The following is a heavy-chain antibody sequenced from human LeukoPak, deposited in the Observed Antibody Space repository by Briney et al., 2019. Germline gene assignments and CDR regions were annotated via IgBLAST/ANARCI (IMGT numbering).Heavy chain of an antibody. CDR2: ISAYNGNT. CDR3: ARVRTSSWYSHDAFDI. V-gene: IGHV1-18*01. J-gene: IGHJ3*02. CDR1: GYTFTSYG. D-gene: IGHD6-13*01. Sequence: ASVKVSCNASGYTFTSYGISWVRQAPGQGLEWMGWISAYNGNTNYAQKLQGRVTMTTDTSTSTAYMELRSLRSDDTAVYYCARVRTSSWYSHDAFDIWGQGTMVTVSS.